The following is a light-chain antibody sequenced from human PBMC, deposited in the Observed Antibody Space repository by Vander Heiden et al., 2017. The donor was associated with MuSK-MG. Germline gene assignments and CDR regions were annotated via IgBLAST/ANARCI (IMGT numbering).Light chain of an antibody. CDR3: QQYNSYSMT. V-gene: IGKV1-5*03. J-gene: IGKJ1*01. Sequence: DIQMTPSPSTLSASVGDRVTITCRASQRINTWVAWYQQKPGNAPKLLIYKAASLESGVPSRFSGSGSGTEFTLTISSLQPDDSATYYCQQYNSYSMTFGQRTKVEIK. CDR1: QRINTW. CDR2: KAA.